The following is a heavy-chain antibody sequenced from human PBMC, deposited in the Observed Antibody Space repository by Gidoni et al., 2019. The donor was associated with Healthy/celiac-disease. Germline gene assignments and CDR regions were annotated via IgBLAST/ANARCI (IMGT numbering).Heavy chain of an antibody. V-gene: IGHV3-21*01. D-gene: IGHD6-13*01. J-gene: IGHJ4*02. CDR3: ARDSGIAAAGILDY. CDR2: ISSSSSYI. Sequence: EVQLVESGGGLVKPGGSLRLSCAASGFTFSSYSMNWVRQAPGKGLEWVSSISSSSSYIYYADSVKGRFTISRDNAKNSLYLQMNSLRAEDTAVYYCARDSGIAAAGILDYWGQGTLVTVSS. CDR1: GFTFSSYS.